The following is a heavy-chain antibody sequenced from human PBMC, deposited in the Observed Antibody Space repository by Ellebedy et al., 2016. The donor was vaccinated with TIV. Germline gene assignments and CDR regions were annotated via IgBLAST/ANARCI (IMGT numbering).Heavy chain of an antibody. CDR1: GFTFNTYN. D-gene: IGHD4-11*01. Sequence: GESLKISCAASGFTFNTYNMTWVRQAPGKGLEWVSYISTSSTTIYYAESVQGRFTISRDNAKNSLYLQMNSLRDEDTAVYYCARNPTTSNWFDPWGQGTLVTVSS. J-gene: IGHJ5*02. V-gene: IGHV3-48*02. CDR3: ARNPTTSNWFDP. CDR2: ISTSSTTI.